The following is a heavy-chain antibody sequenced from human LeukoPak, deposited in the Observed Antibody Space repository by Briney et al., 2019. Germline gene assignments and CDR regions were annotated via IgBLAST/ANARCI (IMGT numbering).Heavy chain of an antibody. Sequence: GGSLRLSCAASGFTFCRYIMNWVRHTPRKGLEWVSSIISSSSYIYDAHSAKGRFTISRDNAKNSLYLQMNSLRAEDTGIYYCVSAYGGLLDYWGQGTLVTVSS. CDR1: GFTFCRYI. CDR3: VSAYGGLLDY. V-gene: IGHV3-21*01. J-gene: IGHJ4*02. CDR2: IISSSSYI. D-gene: IGHD3-16*01.